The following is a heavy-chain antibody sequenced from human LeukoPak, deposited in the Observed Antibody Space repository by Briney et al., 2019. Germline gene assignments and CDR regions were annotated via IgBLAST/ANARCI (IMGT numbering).Heavy chain of an antibody. CDR2: IYYRGST. CDR1: GGSINNYY. D-gene: IGHD4-17*01. CDR3: ARGGDYGDLRYFDY. Sequence: SETLSLTCTVSGGSINNYYWSRIRQPPGKGLEWIGYIYYRGSTNYNPSLKSRVTFSVDTSKNQFSLKLNSVTAADTAVYYCARGGDYGDLRYFDYWGQGTLVTVPS. V-gene: IGHV4-59*01. J-gene: IGHJ4*02.